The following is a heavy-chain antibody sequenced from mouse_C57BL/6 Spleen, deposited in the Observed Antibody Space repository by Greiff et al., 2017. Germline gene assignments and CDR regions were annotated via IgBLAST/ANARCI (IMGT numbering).Heavy chain of an antibody. V-gene: IGHV1-55*01. D-gene: IGHD2-4*01. Sequence: VQLQQPGAELVKPGASVKMSCKASGYTFTGYWITWVKQRPGQGLAWIGDIYPGSGSTNYNEKFKSKATLTVDTSSSTAYMQLSSLTSEDSAVYYCAREEDYDGAWFAYWGQGTLVTVSA. J-gene: IGHJ3*01. CDR1: GYTFTGYW. CDR3: AREEDYDGAWFAY. CDR2: IYPGSGST.